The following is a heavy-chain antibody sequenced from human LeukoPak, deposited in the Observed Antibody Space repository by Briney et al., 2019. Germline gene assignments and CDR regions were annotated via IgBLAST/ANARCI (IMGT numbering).Heavy chain of an antibody. J-gene: IGHJ3*02. D-gene: IGHD3-9*01. CDR1: GGSISSYY. V-gene: IGHV4-59*01. CDR2: IYYSGST. CDR3: ASYKGGYYDILTGWGRKYAFDI. Sequence: SETLSLTCTVSGGSISSYYWSWIRQPPGKGLEWIGYIYYSGSTSYNPSLKSRVTISVDTSKNQFSLKLSSVTAADTAVYYCASYKGGYYDILTGWGRKYAFDIWGQGTMVTVSS.